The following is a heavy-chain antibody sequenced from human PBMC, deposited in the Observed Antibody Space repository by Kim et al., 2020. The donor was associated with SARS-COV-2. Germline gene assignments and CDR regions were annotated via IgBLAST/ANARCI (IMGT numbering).Heavy chain of an antibody. CDR2: ISAYNGNT. D-gene: IGHD3-22*01. V-gene: IGHV1-18*04. CDR1: GYTFTSYG. CDR3: ARYLSPAYYYGSSGHRRRAVDI. Sequence: ASVKVSCKASGYTFTSYGISWVRQAPGQGLEWMGWISAYNGNTNYAQKLQGRVTMTTDTSTSTAYMELRSLRSDDTAVYYCARYLSPAYYYGSSGHRRRAVDIWGQGTMVTVSS. J-gene: IGHJ3*02.